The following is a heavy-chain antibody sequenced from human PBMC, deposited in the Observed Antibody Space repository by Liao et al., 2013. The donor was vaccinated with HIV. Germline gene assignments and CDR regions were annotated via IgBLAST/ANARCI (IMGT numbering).Heavy chain of an antibody. CDR1: GGSVSSYY. D-gene: IGHD3-10*01. Sequence: QVQLQQWGAGLLKPSETLSLTCTVSGGSVSSYYWSWIRQPAGKRLEWIGHVHISGSTNYNPSLKSRLSISVDTSKNQFSLNLKSVTAADTAVYYCARDMWYGSGPFDPWGQGTLVTVSS. CDR2: VHISGST. V-gene: IGHV4-59*10. CDR3: ARDMWYGSGPFDP. J-gene: IGHJ5*02.